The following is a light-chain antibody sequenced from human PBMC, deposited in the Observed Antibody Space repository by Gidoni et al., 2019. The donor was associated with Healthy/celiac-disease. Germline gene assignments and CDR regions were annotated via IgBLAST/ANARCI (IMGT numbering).Light chain of an antibody. V-gene: IGKV3-15*01. CDR3: QQYNNWPRT. Sequence: ELVMTQSPATLSVSPGERATLSCRASQSVSSNLAWYQQKPGQAPRLLIYGASTRATGSPARLSGSGSGTEFTLTISSLQSEDFAVYYCQQYNNWPRTFGQXTKLEIK. CDR2: GAS. CDR1: QSVSSN. J-gene: IGKJ2*02.